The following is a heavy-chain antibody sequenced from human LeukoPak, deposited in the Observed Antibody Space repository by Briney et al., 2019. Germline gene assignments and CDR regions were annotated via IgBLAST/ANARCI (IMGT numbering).Heavy chain of an antibody. Sequence: GGPLRLSCAPSGFTFSRYGMHCLRQAPGRGLEWVAFIWYGGSNKYHADPEKRRLTISRDNSKNTLYVQMSSLRAENTAVYFGAKRDGPMQGRAQFDYWGQGTLVTVSS. CDR2: IWYGGSNK. D-gene: IGHD5-24*01. CDR1: GFTFSRYG. CDR3: AKRDGPMQGRAQFDY. J-gene: IGHJ4*02. V-gene: IGHV3-30*02.